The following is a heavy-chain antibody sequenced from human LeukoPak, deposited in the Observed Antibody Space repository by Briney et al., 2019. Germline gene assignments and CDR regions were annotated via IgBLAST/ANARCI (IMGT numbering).Heavy chain of an antibody. CDR2: IIPIFGKA. D-gene: IGHD3-22*01. J-gene: IGHJ1*01. CDR3: AATYYYGSSGYYAEYFQH. V-gene: IGHV1-69*05. CDR1: GGTFSSYA. Sequence: SVKVSCKASGGTFSSYAISWVRQAPGQGLEWMGRIIPIFGKANYAQKFQGRVTITTDESTSTAYMELSSLRSEDTAVDYCAATYYYGSSGYYAEYFQHWGQGTLVTVSS.